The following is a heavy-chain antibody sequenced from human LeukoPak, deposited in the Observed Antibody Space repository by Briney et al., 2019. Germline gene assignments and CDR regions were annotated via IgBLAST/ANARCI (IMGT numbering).Heavy chain of an antibody. Sequence: PGRSLRLSCAATGFTFSSYAMHWVRQAPGKGLEWVAVISYDGSNKYYADSVKGRFTISRDNSKNTLYLQMNSLRAEDTAVYYCARDGSSGGYVLMGIDYWGQGTLVTVSS. J-gene: IGHJ4*02. V-gene: IGHV3-30*01. D-gene: IGHD2-15*01. CDR3: ARDGSSGGYVLMGIDY. CDR1: GFTFSSYA. CDR2: ISYDGSNK.